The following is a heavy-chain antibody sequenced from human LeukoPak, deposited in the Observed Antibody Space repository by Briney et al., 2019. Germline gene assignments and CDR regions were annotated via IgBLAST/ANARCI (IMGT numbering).Heavy chain of an antibody. D-gene: IGHD1-14*01. J-gene: IGHJ4*02. CDR2: IWNDGTNI. Sequence: PGRSLRLSCAASGFTFSSYGMHWVRQAPGKGLEWVAFIWNDGTNIYYVDSVKGRFSISRDNSKNTLYLEMNSLRVEDTAVYYCARGGYNFDYWGQGTLVTVPS. CDR1: GFTFSSYG. CDR3: ARGGYNFDY. V-gene: IGHV3-33*01.